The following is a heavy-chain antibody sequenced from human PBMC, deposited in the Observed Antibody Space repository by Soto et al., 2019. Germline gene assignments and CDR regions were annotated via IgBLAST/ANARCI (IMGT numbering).Heavy chain of an antibody. J-gene: IGHJ4*02. D-gene: IGHD3-10*01. CDR2: IYYSGST. CDR3: ARAPQLLWFGELPTYYFDY. Sequence: PSGTLSLTCTVSGGSISSYYWSWIRQPPGKGLEWIGYIYYSGSTNYNPSLKSRVTISVDTSKNQFSLKLSSVTAADTAVYYCARAPQLLWFGELPTYYFDYWGQGTLVTVSS. V-gene: IGHV4-59*01. CDR1: GGSISSYY.